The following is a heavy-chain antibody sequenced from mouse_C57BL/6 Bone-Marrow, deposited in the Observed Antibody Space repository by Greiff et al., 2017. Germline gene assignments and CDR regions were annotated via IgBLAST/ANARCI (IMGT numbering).Heavy chain of an antibody. D-gene: IGHD1-1*01. CDR1: GYTFTDNY. V-gene: IGHV1-26*01. CDR3: ARPLRDY. J-gene: IGHJ2*01. Sequence: EVQLQQSGPELVKPGASVKISSKASGYTFTDNYQNGVKKSHRKSREWIGDINPNNGGTSYNQKFKGKGTLTVDKSSSTAYMELRSLTSEDSTVYYCARPLRDYWGQCTTLTVSS. CDR2: INPNNGGT.